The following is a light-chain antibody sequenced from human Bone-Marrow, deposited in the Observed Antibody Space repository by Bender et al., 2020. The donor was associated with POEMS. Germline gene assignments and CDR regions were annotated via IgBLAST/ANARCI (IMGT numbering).Light chain of an antibody. V-gene: IGLV2-14*02. J-gene: IGLJ2*01. Sequence: QSALTQPASVSGSPGQSITISCTGTSSDVGIYDLVSWYQQYPGKAPKVMIYEGTKRPSGVSNRFSGSKSGNTASLTISGLQAEDEADYYCASYTVSSTRIFGGGTKLTVL. CDR3: ASYTVSSTRI. CDR1: SSDVGIYDL. CDR2: EGT.